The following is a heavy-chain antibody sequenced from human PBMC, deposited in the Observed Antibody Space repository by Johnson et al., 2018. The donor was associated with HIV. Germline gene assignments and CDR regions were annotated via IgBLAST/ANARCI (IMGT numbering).Heavy chain of an antibody. Sequence: VQLVESGGGVVQPGGSLRLSCAASGFTFSSYAMHWVRQAPGKGLEWVSGISWNSGSIGYADSVKGRFTISRDNAKNSLYLQMNSLRAEDTALYYCAKGDELRDDAFDIWGQGTMVTVSS. D-gene: IGHD1-26*01. CDR2: ISWNSGSI. CDR1: GFTFSSYA. V-gene: IGHV3-9*01. J-gene: IGHJ3*02. CDR3: AKGDELRDDAFDI.